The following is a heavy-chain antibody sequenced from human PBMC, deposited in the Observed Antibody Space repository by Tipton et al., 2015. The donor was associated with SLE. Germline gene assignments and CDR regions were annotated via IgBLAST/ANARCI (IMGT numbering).Heavy chain of an antibody. D-gene: IGHD2-8*02. J-gene: IGHJ6*02. CDR3: ARSPNKDCTGGVCFHGLDV. Sequence: TLSLTCTASGGSISSYYWSWIRQPPGKGLEWIAYIHSSGRTNYNPSLKSRLTISLDTSKNQFSLNLTSVTAADTAVFYCARSPNKDCTGGVCFHGLDVWGQGTTVTVSS. V-gene: IGHV4-59*01. CDR2: IHSSGRT. CDR1: GGSISSYY.